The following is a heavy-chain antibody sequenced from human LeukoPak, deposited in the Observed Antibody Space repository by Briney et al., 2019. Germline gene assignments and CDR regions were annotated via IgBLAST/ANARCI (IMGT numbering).Heavy chain of an antibody. CDR1: GYTLTELS. CDR3: ATAPRVYDSSGYYDLYMDV. D-gene: IGHD3-22*01. J-gene: IGHJ6*03. V-gene: IGHV1-24*01. CDR2: FDPEDGET. Sequence: ASVKVSCKVSGYTLTELSMHWVRQAPGKGLEWMGGFDPEDGETIYAQKFQGRDTMTEDTSTDTAYMELSSLRSEDTAVYYCATAPRVYDSSGYYDLYMDVWGKGTTVTVSS.